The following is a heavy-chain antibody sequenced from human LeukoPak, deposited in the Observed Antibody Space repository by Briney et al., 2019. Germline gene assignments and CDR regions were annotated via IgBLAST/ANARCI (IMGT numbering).Heavy chain of an antibody. CDR3: ARHVGVRYSNSHGFDI. V-gene: IGHV4-4*07. CDR1: GGSISRFY. J-gene: IGHJ3*02. D-gene: IGHD4-11*01. CDR2: IYTRGST. Sequence: SETLSLTCSVSGGSISRFYCNWIRQPAGKGLEWLGRIYTRGSTIYNPSLKSRVTISVDKSKNQFSLTLSSVTAADTAVYYCARHVGVRYSNSHGFDIWGQGTMVTVSS.